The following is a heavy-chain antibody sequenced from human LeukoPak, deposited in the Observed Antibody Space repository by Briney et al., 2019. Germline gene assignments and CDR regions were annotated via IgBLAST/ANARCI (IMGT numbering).Heavy chain of an antibody. CDR3: AKTGYCSGGSCYSHVEDAFDI. V-gene: IGHV1-2*02. CDR2: INPNSGGT. Sequence: ASVKVSCKASGYTFTGYYMHWVRQAPGQGLEWMGWINPNSGGTNYAQKFQGRVTMTRDTSISTAYMELSRLRSDDTAVYYCAKTGYCSGGSCYSHVEDAFDIWGQGKMVTVSS. D-gene: IGHD2-15*01. CDR1: GYTFTGYY. J-gene: IGHJ3*02.